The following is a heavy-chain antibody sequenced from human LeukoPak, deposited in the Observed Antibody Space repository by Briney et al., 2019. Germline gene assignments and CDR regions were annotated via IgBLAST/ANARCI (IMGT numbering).Heavy chain of an antibody. CDR3: ARHGRVGLDY. J-gene: IGHJ4*02. V-gene: IGHV4-39*01. CDR1: GGSISSSSYY. Sequence: KPSESLSLTCTVSGGSISSSSYYWGWIRQPPGKGLEWIGSIYYRWSTYYNPSLKSRVTISVDTSKNQFSLKLSSVTAADTAVYYCARHGRVGLDYWGQGTLVTVSS. D-gene: IGHD3/OR15-3a*01. CDR2: IYYRWST.